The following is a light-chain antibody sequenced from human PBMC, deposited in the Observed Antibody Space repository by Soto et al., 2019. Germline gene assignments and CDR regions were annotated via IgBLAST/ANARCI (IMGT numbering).Light chain of an antibody. CDR1: SNDVGGYNY. J-gene: IGLJ2*01. V-gene: IGLV2-14*03. CDR3: SSYSSTSTLLI. Sequence: QAASVSGSPGQSITISCTGTSNDVGGYNYVSWYQHHPGKAPKLIIHDVTNRPSGVSWRFSGSKSGSTASLAISGLQGEDEADYYCSSYSSTSTLLIFGGGTKLTVL. CDR2: DVT.